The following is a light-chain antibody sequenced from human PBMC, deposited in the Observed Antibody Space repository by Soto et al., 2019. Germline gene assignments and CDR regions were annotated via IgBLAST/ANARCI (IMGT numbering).Light chain of an antibody. CDR1: QSVENF. V-gene: IGKV3-11*01. CDR3: QQYGTSPFT. CDR2: DVS. J-gene: IGKJ3*01. Sequence: EIVLTQSPATLSLSPGDRATLSCRASQSVENFLAWYQQKRGQAPRLLIFDVSTRAPGIPPRFSGSGSGTDFTLTISRLEPEDFAFYYCQQYGTSPFTFGPGTKVDIK.